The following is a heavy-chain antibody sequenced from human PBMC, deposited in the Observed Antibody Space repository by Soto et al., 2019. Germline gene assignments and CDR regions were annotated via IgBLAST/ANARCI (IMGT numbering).Heavy chain of an antibody. CDR2: IVLGNGNT. CDR3: ATRIGNIGWYWLDT. Sequence: SVKVSCKXSGFTFSSSAVQWVRQARGQRLEWIGWIVLGNGNTNYAQKFQERVTITRDMSTSTAYMEVRSLTSDDTAVYYCATRIGNIGWYWLDTWGQGTLVTVSS. V-gene: IGHV1-58*01. CDR1: GFTFSSSA. D-gene: IGHD6-19*01. J-gene: IGHJ5*02.